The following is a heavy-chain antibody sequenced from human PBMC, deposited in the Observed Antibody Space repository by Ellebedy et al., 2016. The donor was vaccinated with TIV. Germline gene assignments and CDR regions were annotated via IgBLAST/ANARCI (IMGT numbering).Heavy chain of an antibody. CDR3: ATDGIYGDYLSPAHAFEI. J-gene: IGHJ3*02. Sequence: GESLKISCAASGFSFRSYWMSWVRQAPGKGLEWVANMRQDGNDKYYVESVRGRFTISRDNAKDSLYWKMNRLRAEDTEFYYFATDGIYGDYLSPAHAFEIWGQGTVVAVSS. V-gene: IGHV3-7*01. CDR2: MRQDGNDK. CDR1: GFSFRSYW. D-gene: IGHD4-17*01.